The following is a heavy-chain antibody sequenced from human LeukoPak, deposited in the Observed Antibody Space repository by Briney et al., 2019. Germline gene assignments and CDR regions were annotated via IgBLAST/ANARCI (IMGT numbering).Heavy chain of an antibody. V-gene: IGHV4-59*01. Sequence: PSETLSLTCTVSGGSISSYYWSWIRQPPGKGLEWIGYIYYSGSTNYNPSLKSRVTISVDTSKNQFSLKLSSVTAADTAVYYCAKDMGSHGSGSYYAFDIWGQGTMVTVSS. D-gene: IGHD3-10*01. J-gene: IGHJ3*02. CDR3: AKDMGSHGSGSYYAFDI. CDR2: IYYSGST. CDR1: GGSISSYY.